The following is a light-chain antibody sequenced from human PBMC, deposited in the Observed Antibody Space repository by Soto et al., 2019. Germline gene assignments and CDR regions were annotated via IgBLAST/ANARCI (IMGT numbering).Light chain of an antibody. J-gene: IGLJ2*01. CDR2: ENN. V-gene: IGLV1-51*02. CDR3: GTWYSSLSAGV. Sequence: QSVLTQPPSVSAAPGQKVTISCSGSSSNIGNNYVSWYQQLPGTAPKLLIYENNKRPSGIPDRFSGSKSGTSATLGITGLQTGDEADYYCGTWYSSLSAGVFGGGNKLTVL. CDR1: SSNIGNNY.